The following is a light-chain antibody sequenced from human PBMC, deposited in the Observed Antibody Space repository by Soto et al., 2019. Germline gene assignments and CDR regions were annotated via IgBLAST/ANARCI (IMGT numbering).Light chain of an antibody. CDR3: QQYGRSPSFT. CDR1: QSVSSSY. Sequence: EIVLTQSPGTLSLSPGERATLSCRASQSVSSSYLAWYQQKPGQAPRLLIYGASGRATGIPHRFSGSGSGTDFTLTISRLEPEDVAVYYCQQYGRSPSFTFGPGTKVDIK. J-gene: IGKJ3*01. CDR2: GAS. V-gene: IGKV3-20*01.